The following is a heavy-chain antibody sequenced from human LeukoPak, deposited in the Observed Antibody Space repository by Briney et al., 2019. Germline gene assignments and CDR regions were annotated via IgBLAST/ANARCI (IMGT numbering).Heavy chain of an antibody. Sequence: ASVKVSCKASGGTFSSYAISWVRQAPGQGLEWMGWISAYNGNTNYAQKLQGRVTMTTDTSTSTAYMELRSLRSDDTAVYYCARDVLRFLEWWGQGTLVTVSS. D-gene: IGHD3-3*01. V-gene: IGHV1-18*01. CDR1: GGTFSSYA. CDR3: ARDVLRFLEW. CDR2: ISAYNGNT. J-gene: IGHJ4*02.